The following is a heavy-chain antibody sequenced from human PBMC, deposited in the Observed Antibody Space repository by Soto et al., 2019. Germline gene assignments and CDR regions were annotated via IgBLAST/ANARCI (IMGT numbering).Heavy chain of an antibody. CDR2: ISHDGSDK. D-gene: IGHD3-10*01. Sequence: PGESLRLSCVASGFTCSGYGMHWVRQAPGKGLEWLAVISHDGSDKYYADSVRGRFTISRDNSENTLYLQMNSLRPEDTAVYYCAKEDVWFAKDYWGQGTLVTVSS. J-gene: IGHJ4*02. CDR1: GFTCSGYG. CDR3: AKEDVWFAKDY. V-gene: IGHV3-30*18.